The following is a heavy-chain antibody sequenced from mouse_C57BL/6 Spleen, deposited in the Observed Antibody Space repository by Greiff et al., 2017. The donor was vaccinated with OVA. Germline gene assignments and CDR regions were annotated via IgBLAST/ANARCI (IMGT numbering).Heavy chain of an antibody. Sequence: DVKLVESGGGLVKPGGSLKLSCAASGFTFSDYGMHWVRQAPEKGLEWVAYISSGSSTIYYADTVKGRFTISSDNAKNTLFLQMTSLRSEDTAMYYCARKRYYFDYWGQGTTLTVSS. CDR3: ARKRYYFDY. J-gene: IGHJ2*01. CDR1: GFTFSDYG. CDR2: ISSGSSTI. V-gene: IGHV5-17*01.